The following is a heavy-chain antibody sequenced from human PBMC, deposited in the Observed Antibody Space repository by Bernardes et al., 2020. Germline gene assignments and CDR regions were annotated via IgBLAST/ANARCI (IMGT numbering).Heavy chain of an antibody. J-gene: IGHJ6*04. CDR3: TRGPTYADNSIEAI. Sequence: GGYLRLSCTLSGVRVSDNYMNWVRQAPGKGLEWLSLIYGGGATSYADSVKGRFITSRDDSKNTLYLQMSSLRVEDTAVYFCTRGPTYADNSIEAIWGNGTTVTVSS. CDR2: IYGGGAT. V-gene: IGHV3-53*01. CDR1: GVRVSDNY. D-gene: IGHD4-17*01.